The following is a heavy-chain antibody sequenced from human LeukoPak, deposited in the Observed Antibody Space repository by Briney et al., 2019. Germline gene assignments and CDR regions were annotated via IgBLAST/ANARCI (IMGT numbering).Heavy chain of an antibody. V-gene: IGHV3-21*01. D-gene: IGHD1-7*01. CDR3: ARDRDWNSGFDY. J-gene: IGHJ4*02. CDR2: ITRSSIYI. CDR1: GFTFRNYN. Sequence: GGSLRLSCAASGFTFRNYNMNWVRQAPGKGLEWVSSITRSSIYIYYPDSLKGRFTLSRDNAKNTLYLQMNSLRAEDTAVYYCARDRDWNSGFDYWGQGTLVTVSS.